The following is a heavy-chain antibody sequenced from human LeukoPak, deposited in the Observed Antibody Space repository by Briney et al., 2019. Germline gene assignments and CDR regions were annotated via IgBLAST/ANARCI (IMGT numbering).Heavy chain of an antibody. D-gene: IGHD5-12*01. Sequence: GGSLRLSCAASGFTFSSYGMSWVRQAPGKGLEWVSAISGSGGSTYYADSVKGRFTISRDNSKNTLYLQMNSLRAEDTAVYYCAKDKGGGYAFDYWGQGTLVTVSS. J-gene: IGHJ4*02. CDR3: AKDKGGGYAFDY. CDR2: ISGSGGST. V-gene: IGHV3-23*01. CDR1: GFTFSSYG.